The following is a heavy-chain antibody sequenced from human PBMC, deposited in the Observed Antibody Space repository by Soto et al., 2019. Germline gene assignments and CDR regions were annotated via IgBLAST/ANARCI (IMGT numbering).Heavy chain of an antibody. CDR2: IIPISGTA. D-gene: IGHD2-2*01. CDR1: GRTFSSYA. CDR3: ARSQGSSTSLEIYYYYYYGMDV. Sequence: QVQLVQSGAEVKKPGSSVKVSCKASGRTFSSYAISWVRQAPGRGLEWMGGIIPISGTANYAQKFQGRVTITADESTSTAYMELSSLRSEDTAVYYCARSQGSSTSLEIYYYYYYGMDVWGQGTTVTVSS. V-gene: IGHV1-69*01. J-gene: IGHJ6*02.